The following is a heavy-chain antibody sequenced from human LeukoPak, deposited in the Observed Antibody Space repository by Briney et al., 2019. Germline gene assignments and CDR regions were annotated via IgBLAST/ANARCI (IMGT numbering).Heavy chain of an antibody. CDR1: GASISTSGYY. J-gene: IGHJ4*02. D-gene: IGHD2-21*01. CDR2: MSYTGST. Sequence: SETLSLTCTVSGASISTSGYYWGWVRQSPGKGLEYVAAMSYTGSTFYNPSLRSRVTLSLGTSRTQFSVRLDSVTAEDTAVYYCARVWPRHLAPDQHYFDLWGQGSLVPVSS. V-gene: IGHV4-39*01. CDR3: ARVWPRHLAPDQHYFDL.